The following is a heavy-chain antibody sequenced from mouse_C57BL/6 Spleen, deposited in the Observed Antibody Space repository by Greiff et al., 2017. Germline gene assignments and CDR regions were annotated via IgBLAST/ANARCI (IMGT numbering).Heavy chain of an antibody. V-gene: IGHV1-54*01. CDR2: INPGSGGT. CDR1: GYAFTNYL. D-gene: IGHD3-3*01. Sequence: QVQLQQSGAELVRPGPSVKVSCKASGYAFTNYLIEWVKQRPGQGLEWIGVINPGSGGTNYNEKFKGKATLTADKSSSTAYMQLSSLTSEDSAVYVCARPLGKRASLYYGGQGTTLTVPS. CDR3: ARPLGKRASLYY. J-gene: IGHJ2*01.